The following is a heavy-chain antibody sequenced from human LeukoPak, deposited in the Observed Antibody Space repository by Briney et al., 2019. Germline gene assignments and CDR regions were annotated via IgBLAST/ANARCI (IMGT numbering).Heavy chain of an antibody. V-gene: IGHV1-46*01. CDR2: INPSGGST. CDR3: ARDVDDILTGYYFDY. D-gene: IGHD3-9*01. CDR1: GYTFTSYY. Sequence: GASVKVSCKASGYTFTSYYMHWVRQAPGQGLEWMGIINPSGGSTSYAQKFQGRVTMTRDTSTSTVYMELSSLRSEDTAVYYCARDVDDILTGYYFDYWGQGTLVTVSS. J-gene: IGHJ4*02.